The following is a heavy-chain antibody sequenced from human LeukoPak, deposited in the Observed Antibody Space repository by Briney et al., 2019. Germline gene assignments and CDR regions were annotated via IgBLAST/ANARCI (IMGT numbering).Heavy chain of an antibody. CDR3: VREPPTTWYYFDY. V-gene: IGHV1-18*01. CDR2: ISTYSGST. J-gene: IGHJ4*02. Sequence: GASVKVSCKASGYTFTSYGISWVRQASGQGLEWMGWISTYSGSTNYAQKFQGRVTMTRDTSTSTVYMELSSLRSEDTAVYYCVREPPTTWYYFDYWGQGTLVTVSS. D-gene: IGHD4-17*01. CDR1: GYTFTSYG.